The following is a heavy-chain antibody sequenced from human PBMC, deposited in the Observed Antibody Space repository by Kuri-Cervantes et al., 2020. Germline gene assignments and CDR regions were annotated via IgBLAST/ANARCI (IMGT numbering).Heavy chain of an antibody. CDR3: AKRNQWLIKPRPHTGMDV. CDR1: GFTFSDYY. Sequence: GESLKISCAASGFTFSDYYMSWIRQAPGKGPEWISYISGGGSTMYYADSVKGRFTISRDNAKNSLYLQMNSLRAEDTAVYYCAKRNQWLIKPRPHTGMDVWGQGTTVTVSS. D-gene: IGHD6-19*01. J-gene: IGHJ6*02. V-gene: IGHV3-11*01. CDR2: ISGGGSTM.